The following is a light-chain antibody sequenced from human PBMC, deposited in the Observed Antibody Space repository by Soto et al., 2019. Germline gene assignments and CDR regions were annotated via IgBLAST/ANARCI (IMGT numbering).Light chain of an antibody. CDR3: QQSYNTPWT. CDR2: AAS. Sequence: DIQMTQSPSSLSASVGDRVTITCRASQSISSYLNWYQQKPGKAPKVLIYAASSLQSGVPSRFSGSGSGTDFTLTISSLQPEDFATYYCQQSYNTPWTFGQGTKLEIK. V-gene: IGKV1-39*01. J-gene: IGKJ1*01. CDR1: QSISSY.